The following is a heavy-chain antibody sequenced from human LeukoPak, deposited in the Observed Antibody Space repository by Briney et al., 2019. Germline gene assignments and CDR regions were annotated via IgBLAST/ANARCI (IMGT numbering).Heavy chain of an antibody. CDR3: ARGGIPHQFLPYFDY. D-gene: IGHD2-21*01. V-gene: IGHV1-18*01. Sequence: GASVKVSCKASGYTFTNYGISWVRQAPGQGLEWIGWISVDNGNTKYAQKFQARVTMTTDASTRTAYMELRSLRSDDTAVYYCARGGIPHQFLPYFDYWGQGILVTVSS. CDR2: ISVDNGNT. CDR1: GYTFTNYG. J-gene: IGHJ4*02.